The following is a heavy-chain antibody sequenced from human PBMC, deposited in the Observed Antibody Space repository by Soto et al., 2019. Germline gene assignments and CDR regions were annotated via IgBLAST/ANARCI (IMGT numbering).Heavy chain of an antibody. CDR1: GGSISSSSYY. CDR2: IYNSGST. CDR3: ATLWFGEGNY. J-gene: IGHJ4*02. Sequence: QLQLQESGPGLVKPSETLSLTCTVSGGSISSSSYYWGWIRHPPGKGLEWIGSIYNSGSTYYNPSHKSRVTITLDTSKNQFSLKLSSVTAADTAVYYCATLWFGEGNYWGQGTLVTVSS. V-gene: IGHV4-39*01. D-gene: IGHD3-10*01.